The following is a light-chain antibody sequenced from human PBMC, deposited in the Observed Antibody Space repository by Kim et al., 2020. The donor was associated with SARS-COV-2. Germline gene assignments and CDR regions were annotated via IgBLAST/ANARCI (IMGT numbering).Light chain of an antibody. CDR3: QSTDRSGTWM. CDR2: KDS. J-gene: IGLJ3*02. V-gene: IGLV3-25*03. Sequence: SPGQTARITSSGDGLQQNYGYRYQQRPGQAPLLVIYKDSERPSGIPERFSGSASGTTLTLTITAVRAEDEADYYCQSTDRSGTWMFGGGTQLTVL. CDR1: GLQQNY.